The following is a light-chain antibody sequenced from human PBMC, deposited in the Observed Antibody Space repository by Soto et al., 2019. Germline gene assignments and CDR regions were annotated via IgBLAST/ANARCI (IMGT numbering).Light chain of an antibody. CDR1: SSDIGSNNY. CDR2: EVS. J-gene: IGLJ3*02. CDR3: SSYTTTTRL. V-gene: IGLV2-14*01. Sequence: SALTQPASVSGSPGQSITISCTGTSSDIGSNNYVSWFQQRPGKAPTLIIYEVSNRPSGVSNHFSGSKSGNTASLTISGLLPEDEAEYYCSSYTTTTRLFGGGTKVTVL.